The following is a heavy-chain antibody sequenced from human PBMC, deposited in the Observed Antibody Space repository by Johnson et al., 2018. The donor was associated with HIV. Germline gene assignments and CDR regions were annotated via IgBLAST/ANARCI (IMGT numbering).Heavy chain of an antibody. CDR1: GFTVSSNY. D-gene: IGHD3-3*01. CDR2: IYSGGST. J-gene: IGHJ3*02. Sequence: VQLVESGGGLVQPGGSLRLSCAASGFTVSSNYMSWVRQAPGKGLEWVSIIYSGGSTYYADSVKGIFTISRDSSKNTLYLQMNSLRAEDTAVYYCAKMGTGRSKIQFLGWLPIPHAFDIWGQGTMVTVSS. V-gene: IGHV3-66*01. CDR3: AKMGTGRSKIQFLGWLPIPHAFDI.